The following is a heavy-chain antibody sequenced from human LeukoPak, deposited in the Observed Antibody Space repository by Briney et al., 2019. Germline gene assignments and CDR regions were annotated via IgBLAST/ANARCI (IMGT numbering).Heavy chain of an antibody. Sequence: GGSLRLSCSASGFTFTSHVMHWVRQGPGKGLQYVSGISMNVQTTYYAGSVKGRFTISRDSSKNTVYLQMNSLTAEDTAVYYCVREGLERRTNFDYWGQGTLVSVSS. V-gene: IGHV3-64D*06. CDR1: GFTFTSHV. CDR2: ISMNVQTT. CDR3: VREGLERRTNFDY. J-gene: IGHJ4*02. D-gene: IGHD1-1*01.